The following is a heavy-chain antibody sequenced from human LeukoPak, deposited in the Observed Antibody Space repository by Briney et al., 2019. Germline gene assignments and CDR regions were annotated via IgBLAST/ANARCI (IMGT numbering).Heavy chain of an antibody. CDR2: ISSSGSTI. J-gene: IGHJ3*02. CDR1: GFTFSDYY. Sequence: PGGSLRLSCAASGFTFSDYYMSWIRQAPGKGLEWVSYISSSGSTIYYADSVKGRFTISRDNAKNSLYLQMNSLRAEDTAVYYCARFHYDILTGYFGTHAFDIWGQGTMVTVSS. CDR3: ARFHYDILTGYFGTHAFDI. D-gene: IGHD3-9*01. V-gene: IGHV3-11*01.